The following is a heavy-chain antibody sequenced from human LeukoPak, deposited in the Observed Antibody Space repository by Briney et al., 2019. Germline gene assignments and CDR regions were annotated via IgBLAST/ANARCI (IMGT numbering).Heavy chain of an antibody. D-gene: IGHD3-10*01. J-gene: IGHJ5*02. CDR1: GGSFSDYY. Sequence: SETLSLTCAVYGGSFSDYYWSWIRQPPGKGLEWIGEINHSGGTNYNPSLKSRVTISVDTSKNQFSLKLSSVTAADTAVYYCARGFLRLLWFGGGTTFDPWGQGTLVTVSS. CDR3: ARGFLRLLWFGGGTTFDP. CDR2: INHSGGT. V-gene: IGHV4-34*01.